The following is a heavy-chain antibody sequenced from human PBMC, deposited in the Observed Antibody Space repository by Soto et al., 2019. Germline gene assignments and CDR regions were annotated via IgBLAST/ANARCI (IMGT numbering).Heavy chain of an antibody. CDR1: GFTFDDYS. CDR2: ISYEGSNK. Sequence: QVQLVESGGGVVQPGRSLRLSCAAFGFTFDDYSMHWVRQAPGKGLEWVALISYEGSNKYYADSVKGRFTISRDNAKNTLFLEVNSLRTEDTAVYYCARPDIQSALNDGFDIWGQGTMVTVSS. V-gene: IGHV3-30-3*01. J-gene: IGHJ3*02. CDR3: ARPDIQSALNDGFDI.